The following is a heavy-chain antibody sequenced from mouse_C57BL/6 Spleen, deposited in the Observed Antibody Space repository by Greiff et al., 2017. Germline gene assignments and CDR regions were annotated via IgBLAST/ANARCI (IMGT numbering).Heavy chain of an antibody. D-gene: IGHD2-4*01. J-gene: IGHJ3*01. CDR3: ARGDDYGAWFAY. Sequence: VQLQQPGAELVKPGASVKMSCKASGYTFTSYWITWVKQRPGQGLEWIGDIYPGSGSTNYNEKFKSKATLTVETSSSTAYMQLSSLTSEDSAVYYCARGDDYGAWFAYWGQGTLVTVSA. CDR1: GYTFTSYW. CDR2: IYPGSGST. V-gene: IGHV1-55*01.